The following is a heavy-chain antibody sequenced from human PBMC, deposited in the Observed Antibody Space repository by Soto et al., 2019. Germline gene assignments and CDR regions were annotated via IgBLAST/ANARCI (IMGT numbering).Heavy chain of an antibody. V-gene: IGHV3-23*01. CDR2: IIETGRIT. J-gene: IGHJ4*02. CDR3: AKPPIKNMAARCDLGLFDY. CDR1: GFTLSNYA. Sequence: EVQLLDSGGDLVQPGGSLRLSCAASGFTLSNYARSWVRQAPGRGLEWVSSIIETGRITNYADSVKGRFTISRDNSKNTLYLHMSSLRAEDTAVYFCAKPPIKNMAARCDLGLFDYWGQGTLVTVSS. D-gene: IGHD6-6*01.